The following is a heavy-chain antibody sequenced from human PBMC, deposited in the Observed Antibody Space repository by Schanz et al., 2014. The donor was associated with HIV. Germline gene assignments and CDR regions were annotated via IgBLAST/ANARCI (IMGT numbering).Heavy chain of an antibody. J-gene: IGHJ4*02. Sequence: QVQLVESGGGVVQPGRSLRLSCEASGFTFSSYAMHWVRQAPGRGLEWVAAISYDGSNKYYAASVKGRFTISRDNSKNTLYLQMNSLRAEDTAVYYCATAAVTDYSDNWGQGTLVTVSS. CDR3: ATAAVTDYSDN. V-gene: IGHV3-30-3*01. CDR1: GFTFSSYA. D-gene: IGHD4-17*01. CDR2: ISYDGSNK.